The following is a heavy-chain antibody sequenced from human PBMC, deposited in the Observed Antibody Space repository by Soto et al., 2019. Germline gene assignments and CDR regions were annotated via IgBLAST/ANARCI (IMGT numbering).Heavy chain of an antibody. CDR3: ARVGPSRPVADYGAPTYYYYYGMDV. Sequence: QVQLVQSEAEVKKPGSSVNVSCKASGGTFSSYAISWVRQAPGQGLEWMGGIIPIFGTANYAQKFQGRVTITADESTSTAYMELSSLRSVDTAVYYCARVGPSRPVADYGAPTYYYYYGMDVWGQGTTVTVSS. CDR1: GGTFSSYA. CDR2: IIPIFGTA. D-gene: IGHD6-19*01. V-gene: IGHV1-69*01. J-gene: IGHJ6*02.